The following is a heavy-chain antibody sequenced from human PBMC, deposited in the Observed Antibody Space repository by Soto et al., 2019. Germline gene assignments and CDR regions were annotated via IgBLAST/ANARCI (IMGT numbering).Heavy chain of an antibody. D-gene: IGHD6-19*01. J-gene: IGHJ4*02. CDR2: ISSGGTTT. Sequence: GSSLKLSCAASGFSFSTHAMSWVRQAPGKGLEWVSSISSGGTTTFYAASVEGRLTISRDNSKNTLYLQMNSLRADDTAVYYCAREGGSIGGWFGRKFDSWGQGTQVTVSS. CDR3: AREGGSIGGWFGRKFDS. CDR1: GFSFSTHA. V-gene: IGHV3-23*01.